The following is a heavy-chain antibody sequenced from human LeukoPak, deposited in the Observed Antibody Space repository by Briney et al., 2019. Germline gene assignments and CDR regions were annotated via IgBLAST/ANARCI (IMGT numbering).Heavy chain of an antibody. J-gene: IGHJ4*02. Sequence: SETLSLTCAVYSGSFSGYYWSWIRQPPGKGLEWIGEINHSGSTNYNPSLKSRVTISVDTSKNQFSLKLSSVTAADTAVYYCARGELGGRRYCSSTSCYTTMNDYWGQGTLVTVSS. CDR1: SGSFSGYY. CDR3: ARGELGGRRYCSSTSCYTTMNDY. CDR2: INHSGST. V-gene: IGHV4-34*01. D-gene: IGHD2-2*02.